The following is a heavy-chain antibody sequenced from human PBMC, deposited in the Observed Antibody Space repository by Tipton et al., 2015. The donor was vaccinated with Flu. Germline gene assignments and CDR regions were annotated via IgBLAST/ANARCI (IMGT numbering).Heavy chain of an antibody. J-gene: IGHJ4*02. CDR3: ATLAITALYDFDY. CDR1: GASLSGGGYY. D-gene: IGHD1-20*01. CDR2: ILGNGNT. V-gene: IGHV4-31*03. Sequence: TLSLTCTVSGASLSGGGYYWSWIRQYPGKGLEWIGHILGNGNTFYNPSLKSRFTLSLDTSKTQFSLNVTSVTAADTAVYYCATLAITALYDFDYWGQGTLVTVSS.